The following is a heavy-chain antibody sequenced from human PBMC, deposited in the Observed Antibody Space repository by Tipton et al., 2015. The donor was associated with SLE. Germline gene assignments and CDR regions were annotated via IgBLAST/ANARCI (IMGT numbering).Heavy chain of an antibody. Sequence: GLVKPSQTLTLTCTVSGGSITSKNYFWTWIRQPPGKGLEWIGYIYYSGSTNYNPYLKSRVTISVDTSKNQFSLKLSSVTAADTAVYYCARDYSIIWGRDYYYGMDVWGQGTTVTVSS. CDR3: ARDYSIIWGRDYYYGMDV. J-gene: IGHJ6*02. CDR1: GGSITSKNYF. D-gene: IGHD6-13*01. CDR2: IYYSGST. V-gene: IGHV4-61*01.